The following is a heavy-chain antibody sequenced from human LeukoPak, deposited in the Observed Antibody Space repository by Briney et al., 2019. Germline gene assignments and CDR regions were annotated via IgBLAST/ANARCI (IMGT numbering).Heavy chain of an antibody. CDR3: LRGDRRDY. Sequence: GGSLRLSCAASGFTFNTYSMNWARQAPGKGLEWVSSIFYADSVKGRFIISRDNAKDSLYLQMNSLRVEDTAVYYCLRGDRRDYWGQGTLVTVSS. CDR1: GFTFNTYS. V-gene: IGHV3-21*06. J-gene: IGHJ4*02. CDR2: I.